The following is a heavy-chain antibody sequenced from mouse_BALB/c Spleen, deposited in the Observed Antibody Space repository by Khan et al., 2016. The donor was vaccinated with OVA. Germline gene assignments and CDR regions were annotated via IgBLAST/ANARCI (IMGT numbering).Heavy chain of an antibody. D-gene: IGHD2-14*01. CDR3: AAAYYRNYFDY. Sequence: EVQLQESGAELGRPGSSVKLSCKTSGFTFTSYGIKWVKQRPGQGLEWIGYIYPGNGYTVYNEKFQGKATLTSDTSASTAYMQFRSLTSADSAIYFCAAAYYRNYFDYWGQGTTLTVSS. J-gene: IGHJ2*01. CDR1: GFTFTSYG. CDR2: IYPGNGYT. V-gene: IGHV1S134*01.